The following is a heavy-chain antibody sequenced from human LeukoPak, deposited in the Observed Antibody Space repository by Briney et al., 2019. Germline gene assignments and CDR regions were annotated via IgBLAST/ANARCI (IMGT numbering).Heavy chain of an antibody. V-gene: IGHV4-31*03. D-gene: IGHD5-24*01. CDR1: GVSISSGGYY. CDR2: IYYSGST. J-gene: IGHJ5*02. CDR3: ARGGDGYYNIGDYNWFDP. Sequence: SETLSLTCTVSGVSISSGGYYWSWIRQHPGKGLEWIGYIYYSGSTYYNPSLKSRVTISVDTSKNQFSLKLSSVTVADTAVYYCARGGDGYYNIGDYNWFDPWGQGTLVTVSS.